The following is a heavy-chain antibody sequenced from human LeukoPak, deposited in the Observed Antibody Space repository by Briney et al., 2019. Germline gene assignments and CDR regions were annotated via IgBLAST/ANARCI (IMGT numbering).Heavy chain of an antibody. V-gene: IGHV4-38-2*02. CDR1: GHSISSGYY. CDR3: ASGVGRDSAWNVPFDY. Sequence: PSETLSLTCTVSGHSISSGYYWGWIRQPPGKGLEWIGSIYHSGSTYSNPSLKSRVTISVDTSTKQFSLRLSCVTAADTAVYYCASGVGRDSAWNVPFDYWGQGTLVTVSS. CDR2: IYHSGST. J-gene: IGHJ4*02. D-gene: IGHD1-1*01.